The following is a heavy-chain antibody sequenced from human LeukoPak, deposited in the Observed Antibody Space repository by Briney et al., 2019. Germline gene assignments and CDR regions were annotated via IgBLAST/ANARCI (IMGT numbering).Heavy chain of an antibody. CDR3: ARGRLSGSGSYLWYFDL. Sequence: GGSLRLSCAASGFTFSNYWMHWVRQAPGKGLVWASRINTDGTSTSYADSVKGLITVSRENAKNSLYLQMNSLRAGDTAVYYCARGRLSGSGSYLWYFDLWGRGTLVTVSS. V-gene: IGHV3-74*01. D-gene: IGHD3-10*01. J-gene: IGHJ2*01. CDR1: GFTFSNYW. CDR2: INTDGTST.